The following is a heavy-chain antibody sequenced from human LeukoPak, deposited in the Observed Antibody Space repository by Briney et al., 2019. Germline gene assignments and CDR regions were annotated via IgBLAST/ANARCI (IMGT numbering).Heavy chain of an antibody. CDR1: GGSINLYY. CDR2: IYYSGST. V-gene: IGHV4-59*01. Sequence: SETLSLTCTVSGGSINLYYWSWIRQPPGKGLEWIAYIYYSGSTKYSPSLKNRITISVDTSKNQLSLKLSSATAADTAVYYCARVGLGSGSSTGNYYYMDVWGKGTTVTVSS. J-gene: IGHJ6*03. D-gene: IGHD3-10*01. CDR3: ARVGLGSGSSTGNYYYMDV.